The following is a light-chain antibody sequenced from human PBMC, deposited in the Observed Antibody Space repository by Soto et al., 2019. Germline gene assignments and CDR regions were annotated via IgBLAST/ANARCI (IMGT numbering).Light chain of an antibody. CDR2: GAS. V-gene: IGKV3-20*01. J-gene: IGKJ1*01. CDR1: QSVSGSY. CDR3: QQYATRPWT. Sequence: EIVLTQSPGTLSLSPGERATLSCRARQSVSGSYLAWYQQKPGQSPRLLIHGASSRATGIPDRFSGSGSGTDFTVTTSRLEPEDFEVYDCQQYATRPWTFGQGTKVDSK.